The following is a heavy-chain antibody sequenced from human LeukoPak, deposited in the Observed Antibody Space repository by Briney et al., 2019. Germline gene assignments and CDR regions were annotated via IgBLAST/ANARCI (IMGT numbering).Heavy chain of an antibody. V-gene: IGHV4-61*01. CDR1: GGSFSSGSYY. CDR2: IYYSGST. CDR3: AYGADEIDY. D-gene: IGHD4-17*01. J-gene: IGHJ4*02. Sequence: SETLSLTCTVSGGSFSSGSYYWSWIRQPPGKGLEWIGYIYYSGSTNYNPSLKSRVTISVDTSKNQFSLKLSSVTAADTAVYYCAYGADEIDYWGQGTLVTVSS.